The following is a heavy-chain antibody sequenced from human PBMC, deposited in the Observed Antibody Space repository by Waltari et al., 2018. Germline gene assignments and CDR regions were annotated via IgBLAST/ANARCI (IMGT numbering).Heavy chain of an antibody. J-gene: IGHJ6*02. CDR3: ANHRPGGYGMEV. Sequence: EVQLVESGGGLVQPGGALSLSCEAFGFTFSNFWMHWVRQAPGKGLMWFSRIKSDGSGATYADSVRGRFTVSRNNTKNTLYLQMSSLRVDDTAVYYCANHRPGGYGMEVWGQGTTVTVSS. D-gene: IGHD2-15*01. V-gene: IGHV3-74*01. CDR1: GFTFSNFW. CDR2: IKSDGSGA.